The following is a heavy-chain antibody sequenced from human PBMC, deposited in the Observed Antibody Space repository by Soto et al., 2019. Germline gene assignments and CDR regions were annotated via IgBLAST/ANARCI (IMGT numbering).Heavy chain of an antibody. D-gene: IGHD3-22*01. CDR3: AREYGDSSGYYQDY. V-gene: IGHV4-30-2*01. J-gene: IGHJ4*02. CDR1: GGSISSGGYS. Sequence: QLQLQESGSGLVKPSQTLSLTCAVSGGSISSGGYSWSWIRQPPGKGLEWIGYIYHSGSTYYNPSLKSRVTISVDRSKNQFSLKLSSVTAADTAVYYCAREYGDSSGYYQDYWGQGTLVTVSS. CDR2: IYHSGST.